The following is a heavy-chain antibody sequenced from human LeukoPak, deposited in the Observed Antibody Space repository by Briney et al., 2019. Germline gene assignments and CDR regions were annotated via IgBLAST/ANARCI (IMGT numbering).Heavy chain of an antibody. Sequence: GGSLRLSCAASGFTFSSYAMHWVRQAPGKGLEWVAVISYDESNKFYADSVKGRFTLSRDNSKNTLYLQMDSPRAEDTAVYYCATLAGRYIDYWGQGTLVTVSS. V-gene: IGHV3-30*04. CDR2: ISYDESNK. D-gene: IGHD3-10*01. CDR1: GFTFSSYA. J-gene: IGHJ4*02. CDR3: ATLAGRYIDY.